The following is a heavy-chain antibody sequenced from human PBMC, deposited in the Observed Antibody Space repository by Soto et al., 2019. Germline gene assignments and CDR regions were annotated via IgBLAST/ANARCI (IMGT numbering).Heavy chain of an antibody. CDR2: INAGNGNT. CDR3: ARAQGGYSGSYRFDY. D-gene: IGHD1-26*01. Sequence: QVQLVQSGAEVKKPGASVKVSCKASGYTFTSYAMHWVRQAPGQRLEWMGWINAGNGNTKYSQKFQGRVTITRDTSASTAYIELSSLRSEHTAVYYCARAQGGYSGSYRFDYWGQGTLVTVSS. CDR1: GYTFTSYA. J-gene: IGHJ4*02. V-gene: IGHV1-3*01.